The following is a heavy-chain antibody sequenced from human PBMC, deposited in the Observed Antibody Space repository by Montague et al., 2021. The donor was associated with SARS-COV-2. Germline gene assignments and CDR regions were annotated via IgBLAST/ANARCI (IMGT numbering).Heavy chain of an antibody. D-gene: IGHD5-18*01. J-gene: IGHJ6*02. Sequence: SETLSLTCTVSGGSISSYYCSWIRQPPGKGLEWIGYIYYGGSTNXNPSLKSRVTISVDTSKNQFSLKLSSVTAADTAVYYCASQEVDTAMDRNYYYYGMDVWGQGTTVTVSS. CDR1: GGSISSYY. CDR3: ASQEVDTAMDRNYYYYGMDV. V-gene: IGHV4-59*01. CDR2: IYYGGST.